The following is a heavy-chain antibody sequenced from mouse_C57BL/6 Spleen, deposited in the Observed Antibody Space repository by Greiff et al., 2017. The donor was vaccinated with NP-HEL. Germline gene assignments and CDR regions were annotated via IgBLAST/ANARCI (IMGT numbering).Heavy chain of an antibody. D-gene: IGHD2-14*01. Sequence: QVQLQQPGAELVMPGASVKLSCKASGYTFTSYWMHWVKQRPGQGLEWIGEIDPSDSYTNYNQKFKGKSTLTVDKSSSTAYMQLSSLRSEDSAVYYCARGGTSYYFDYWGQGTTLTVSS. J-gene: IGHJ2*01. V-gene: IGHV1-69*01. CDR3: ARGGTSYYFDY. CDR1: GYTFTSYW. CDR2: IDPSDSYT.